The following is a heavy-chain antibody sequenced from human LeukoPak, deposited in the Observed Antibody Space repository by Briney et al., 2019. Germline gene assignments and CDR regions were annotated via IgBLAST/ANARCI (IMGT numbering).Heavy chain of an antibody. D-gene: IGHD6-25*01. J-gene: IGHJ6*03. CDR3: ARDNGASGWGYYYYMDV. Sequence: SVKVSCKASGGTFSSYAISWVRQAPGQGLEWMGGIIPIFGTANYAQKFQGRVTITTDESTSTAYMELSSLRSEDTAVYYCARDNGASGWGYYYYMDVWGKGTTVTVSS. CDR2: IIPIFGTA. V-gene: IGHV1-69*05. CDR1: GGTFSSYA.